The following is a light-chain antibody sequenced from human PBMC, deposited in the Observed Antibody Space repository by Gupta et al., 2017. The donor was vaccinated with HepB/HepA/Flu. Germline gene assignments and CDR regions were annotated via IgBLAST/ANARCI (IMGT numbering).Light chain of an antibody. CDR2: GAS. Sequence: EIVLTQSPGTLSLSPGEGATLSCRATQSVRSSYLAWYHQRPGQAPRLLIYGASSRATGISDRFSGSGSGTDFTLTISRLEPDDSAMYYCQQDGSSPRTFGEGTKVEIK. J-gene: IGKJ1*01. CDR3: QQDGSSPRT. V-gene: IGKV3-20*01. CDR1: QSVRSSY.